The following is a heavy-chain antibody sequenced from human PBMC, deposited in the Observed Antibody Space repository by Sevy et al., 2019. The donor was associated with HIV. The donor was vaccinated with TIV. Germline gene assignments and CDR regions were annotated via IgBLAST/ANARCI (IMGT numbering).Heavy chain of an antibody. Sequence: GGSLRLSCAASGFTFSSYNMNWVRQAPGRGLEWVSSIRSGSTYIYYEDSVKGRFTISRDNAKNSLYLQMNSLRAEDTAGYYCARAEEWELGEYFQHWGQGTLVTVSS. CDR2: IRSGSTYI. J-gene: IGHJ1*01. V-gene: IGHV3-21*01. CDR1: GFTFSSYN. CDR3: ARAEEWELGEYFQH. D-gene: IGHD1-26*01.